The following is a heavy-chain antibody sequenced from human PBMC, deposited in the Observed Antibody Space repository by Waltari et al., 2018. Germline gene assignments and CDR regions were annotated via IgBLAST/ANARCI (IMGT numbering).Heavy chain of an antibody. CDR1: GFTFGTYR. CDR2: ISPDSSYI. Sequence: VQLLESGGGLVTPGGSLRPSCEASGFTFGTYRLSWVRQVPGKGLEWVSSISPDSSYIYYAGSVKGRFTISRDNAKNSLYVQMSSLRAEDTAVYYCARVSGRLERYSDLDYWGQGTLVTVSS. CDR3: ARVSGRLERYSDLDY. D-gene: IGHD1-1*01. J-gene: IGHJ4*02. V-gene: IGHV3-21*01.